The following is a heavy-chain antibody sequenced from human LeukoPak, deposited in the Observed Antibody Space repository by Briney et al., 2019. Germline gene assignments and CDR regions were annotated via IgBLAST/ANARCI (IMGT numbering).Heavy chain of an antibody. CDR2: INPSGGST. D-gene: IGHD6-13*01. CDR3: ASANIAAAGTGDDAFDT. CDR1: GYTFTSYY. V-gene: IGHV1-46*01. J-gene: IGHJ3*02. Sequence: ASVKVSCKASGYTFTSYYMHWVRQAPGQGLEWMGIINPSGGSTSYAQKFQGRVTMNRDTSTSTVYMELSSLRSEDTAVYYCASANIAAAGTGDDAFDTWGQGTMVTVSS.